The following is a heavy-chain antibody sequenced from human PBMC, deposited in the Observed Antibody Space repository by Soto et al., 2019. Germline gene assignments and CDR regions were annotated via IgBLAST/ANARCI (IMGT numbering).Heavy chain of an antibody. D-gene: IGHD1-26*01. V-gene: IGHV4-31*03. J-gene: IGHJ4*02. CDR1: GGSIKSGDYY. CDR2: IYYSGST. Sequence: SETLSLTCPVSGGSIKSGDYYWSWIRQHPGKGLEWIGYIYYSGSTYYNPSLKSRVTISVDTSKNQFSLRLRSVTAADTAVYYCVRGPSGSYSGDFWGQGTLVTVSS. CDR3: VRGPSGSYSGDF.